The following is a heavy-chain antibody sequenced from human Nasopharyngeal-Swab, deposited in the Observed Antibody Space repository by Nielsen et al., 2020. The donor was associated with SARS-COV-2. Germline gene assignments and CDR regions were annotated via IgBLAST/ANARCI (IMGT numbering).Heavy chain of an antibody. CDR1: GYTFTSYY. CDR3: ARDSGKMEWPLGDY. V-gene: IGHV1-46*01. J-gene: IGHJ4*02. Sequence: ASVKVSCKASGYTFTSYYMHWVRQAPGQGLEWMGIINPSGGSTSYAQKFQGRVTMTTDTSTSTAYMELRSLRSDDTAVYYCARDSGKMEWPLGDYWGQGTLVTVSS. D-gene: IGHD3-3*01. CDR2: INPSGGST.